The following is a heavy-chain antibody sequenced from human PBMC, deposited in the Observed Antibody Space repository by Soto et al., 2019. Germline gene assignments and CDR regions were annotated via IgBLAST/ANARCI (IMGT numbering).Heavy chain of an antibody. CDR3: ARVGSGVVVVVAATGAYYYYGMDV. Sequence: EVQLVESGGGLVQPGGSLRLSCAASGFTFSSYSMNWVRQAPGKGLEWVSYISSSSSTIYYADSVKGRFTISRDNAKNSLYLKMNSLRDEDTAVYYCARVGSGVVVVVAATGAYYYYGMDVWGQGTTVTVSS. J-gene: IGHJ6*02. CDR1: GFTFSSYS. D-gene: IGHD2-15*01. CDR2: ISSSSSTI. V-gene: IGHV3-48*02.